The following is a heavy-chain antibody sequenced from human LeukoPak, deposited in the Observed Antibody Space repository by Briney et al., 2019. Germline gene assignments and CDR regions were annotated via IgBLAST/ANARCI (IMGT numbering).Heavy chain of an antibody. CDR3: TRDRTDFDY. V-gene: IGHV3-49*03. J-gene: IGHJ4*02. CDR1: GFTFGDHA. D-gene: IGHD4-17*01. CDR2: IRSKAYGGTT. Sequence: PGRSLRLSCTVSGFTFGDHAMSWFRQAPGKGLEWVSYIRSKAYGGTTEYAASVKGRFTISRDDSKSIAYLQMNSLKTEDTAVYYCTRDRTDFDYWGQGTLVTVSS.